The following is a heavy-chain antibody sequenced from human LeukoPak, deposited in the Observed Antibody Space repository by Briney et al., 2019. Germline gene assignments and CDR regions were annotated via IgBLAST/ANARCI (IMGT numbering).Heavy chain of an antibody. D-gene: IGHD3-3*01. J-gene: IGHJ4*02. CDR2: INHSGST. CDR1: GYSIGSGYY. V-gene: IGHV4-38-2*02. Sequence: SETLSLTCTISGYSIGSGYYWSWIRQSPGKGLEWIGEINHSGSTNYNPSLKSRVTISVDTSKNQFSLKLSSVTAADTAVYYCARSALFGVVIIPFDYWGQGTLVTVSS. CDR3: ARSALFGVVIIPFDY.